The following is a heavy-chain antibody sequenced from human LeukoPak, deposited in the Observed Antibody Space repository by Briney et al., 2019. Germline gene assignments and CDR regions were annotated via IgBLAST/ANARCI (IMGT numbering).Heavy chain of an antibody. CDR3: ARDMAAYDYVWGSYRTNSGGGGDY. Sequence: GGSLRLSCAASGFTFSSYSMTWVRQAPGKGLEWVSSISSSSSYIYYADSVKGRFTISRDNAKNSLYLQMNSLRDEDTAVYYCARDMAAYDYVWGSYRTNSGGGGDYWGQGTLVTVSS. D-gene: IGHD3-16*02. CDR1: GFTFSSYS. V-gene: IGHV3-21*01. J-gene: IGHJ4*02. CDR2: ISSSSSYI.